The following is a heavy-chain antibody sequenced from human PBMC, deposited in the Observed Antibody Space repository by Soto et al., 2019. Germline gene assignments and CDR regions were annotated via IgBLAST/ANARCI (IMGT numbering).Heavy chain of an antibody. CDR3: AKDNPYYDFWSGQEFDY. V-gene: IGHV3-23*01. D-gene: IGHD3-3*01. Sequence: GGSLRLSCAASGFTFSSYAMSWVRQAPGKGLEWVSAISGSGGSTYYAASVKGRFTISGDNSKNTLYLQMNSLRAEDTAVYYCAKDNPYYDFWSGQEFDYWGQGTLVTVSS. J-gene: IGHJ4*02. CDR1: GFTFSSYA. CDR2: ISGSGGST.